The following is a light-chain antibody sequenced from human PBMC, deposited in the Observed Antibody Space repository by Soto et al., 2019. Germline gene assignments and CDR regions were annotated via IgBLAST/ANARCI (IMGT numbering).Light chain of an antibody. Sequence: DIQMTQSPSSLSASVGDRVTITCRASQSISNYLNWYQQKPGKAPKLLIYAASTLQGGVPSTFSGSRSGSYLTPIISSLQPEDFATYYCQQNYSTPPFTFGPGTKVDI. J-gene: IGKJ3*01. V-gene: IGKV1-39*01. CDR2: AAS. CDR1: QSISNY. CDR3: QQNYSTPPFT.